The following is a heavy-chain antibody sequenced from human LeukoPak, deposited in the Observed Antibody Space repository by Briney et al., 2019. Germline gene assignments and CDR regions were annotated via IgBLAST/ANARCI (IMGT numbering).Heavy chain of an antibody. CDR1: RFTFSTYW. V-gene: IGHV3-7*01. CDR2: IKQDGSEK. J-gene: IGHJ3*02. Sequence: GGSLRLSCAASRFTFSTYWMSWVRQAPGKGLEWVANIKQDGSEKYYVDSVKGRFTISRDNAKNSLYLQMNSLRAEDTAVYYCARDGHYYDSSGSPTQGAFDIRGQGTMVTVSS. D-gene: IGHD3-22*01. CDR3: ARDGHYYDSSGSPTQGAFDI.